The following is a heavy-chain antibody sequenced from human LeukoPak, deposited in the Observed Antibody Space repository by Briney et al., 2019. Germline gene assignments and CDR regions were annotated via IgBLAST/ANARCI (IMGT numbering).Heavy chain of an antibody. CDR1: GGSFSGYY. V-gene: IGHV4-34*01. J-gene: IGHJ1*01. CDR3: ARRITIFGVVIGARLTEYFQH. D-gene: IGHD3-3*01. CDR2: INHSGST. Sequence: KPSETLSLTCAVYGGSFSGYYWSWIRQPPGKGLEWIGEINHSGSTNYNPSLKSRVTISVDTSKKQFSLKLSSVTAADTAVYFCARRITIFGVVIGARLTEYFQHWGQGTLVTVSS.